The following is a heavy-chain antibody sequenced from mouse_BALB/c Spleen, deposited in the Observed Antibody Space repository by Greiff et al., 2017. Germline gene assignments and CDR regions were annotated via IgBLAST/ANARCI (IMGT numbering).Heavy chain of an antibody. CDR2: ISYSGST. V-gene: IGHV3-2*02. D-gene: IGHD2-14*01. CDR1: GYSITSDYA. Sequence: EVQLVESGPGLVKPSQSLSLTCTVTGYSITSDYAWNWIRQFPGNKLEWMGYISYSGSTSYNPSLKSRISITRDTSKNQFFPQLNSVTTEDTATYYCARFYRYDGNYYAMDYWGQGTSVTVSS. J-gene: IGHJ4*01. CDR3: ARFYRYDGNYYAMDY.